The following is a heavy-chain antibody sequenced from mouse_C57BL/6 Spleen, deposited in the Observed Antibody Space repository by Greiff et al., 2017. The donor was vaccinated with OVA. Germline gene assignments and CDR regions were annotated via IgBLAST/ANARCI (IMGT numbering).Heavy chain of an antibody. J-gene: IGHJ4*01. CDR1: GYTFTSYC. CDR3: ARSRYYYAMDY. Sequence: QVQLQQPGAELVKPGASVKLSCKASGYTFTSYCMHWVKQRPGQGLEWIGMIHPNSGSTKYNEKFKSKATLTADKSSSTAYMQLSSLTSEDSAVYYCARSRYYYAMDYWGKGASVTVSS. CDR2: IHPNSGST. V-gene: IGHV1-64*01.